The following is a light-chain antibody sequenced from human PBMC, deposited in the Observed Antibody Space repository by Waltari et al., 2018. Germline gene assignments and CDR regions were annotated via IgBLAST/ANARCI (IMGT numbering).Light chain of an antibody. CDR1: SSDIVNFNS. J-gene: IGLJ1*01. CDR3: SSYSSSTSLCV. Sequence: QSALTQPASVSGSPGQSITISCTGTSSDIVNFNSVSWYSQHPGKAPKLMIFEVTNRPSGISNRFSGSKSDNTAFLTISGLQAEDEADYYCSSYSSSTSLCVFGTGTKVTVL. CDR2: EVT. V-gene: IGLV2-14*01.